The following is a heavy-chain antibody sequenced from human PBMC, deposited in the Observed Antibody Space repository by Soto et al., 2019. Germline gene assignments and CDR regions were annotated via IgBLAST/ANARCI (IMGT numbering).Heavy chain of an antibody. CDR3: AKVSGGGRGYYYYGMDV. J-gene: IGHJ6*02. V-gene: IGHV3-23*01. CDR2: ISGSGGST. Sequence: GGSLRLSCAASGLTFSSYAMSWVRQAPGKGLEWVSAISGSGGSTYYADSVKGRFTISRDNSKNTLYLQMNSLRAEDTAVYYCAKVSGGGRGYYYYGMDVWGQGTTVTVSS. CDR1: GLTFSSYA. D-gene: IGHD2-15*01.